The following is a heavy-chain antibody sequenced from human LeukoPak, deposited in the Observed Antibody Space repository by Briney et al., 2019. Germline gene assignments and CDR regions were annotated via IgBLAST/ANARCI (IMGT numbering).Heavy chain of an antibody. CDR3: VKGSYYESSGHYYFDY. Sequence: PGGSLRLSCAASGFTFSSYWMSWVRQAPGKGLEWVANINQDGSEKYYVDSVKGPFTISRDNAKNSLYLQMDSLRAEDTAVNYCVKGSYYESSGHYYFDYWGQGTLVTVSS. V-gene: IGHV3-7*03. CDR1: GFTFSSYW. D-gene: IGHD3-22*01. J-gene: IGHJ4*02. CDR2: INQDGSEK.